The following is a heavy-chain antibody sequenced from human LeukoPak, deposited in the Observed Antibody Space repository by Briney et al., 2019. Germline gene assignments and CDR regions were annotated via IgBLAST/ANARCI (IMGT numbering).Heavy chain of an antibody. Sequence: GASVKVSCKASGGTFTSYAISWVRQAPGQGIEWMGGIIPIFGTANYAQKFQGRVTITTDESTSTAYMELSSLRSEDTAVYYCARVPYSSSYYYYYMDAWGKGTTVTVS. D-gene: IGHD6-6*01. CDR2: IIPIFGTA. V-gene: IGHV1-69*05. CDR1: GGTFTSYA. J-gene: IGHJ6*03. CDR3: ARVPYSSSYYYYYMDA.